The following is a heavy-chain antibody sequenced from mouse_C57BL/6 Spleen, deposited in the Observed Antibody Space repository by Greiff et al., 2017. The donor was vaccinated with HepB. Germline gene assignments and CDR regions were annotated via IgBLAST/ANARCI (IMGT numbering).Heavy chain of an antibody. CDR1: GYTFTDYE. CDR2: IDPETGGT. J-gene: IGHJ2*01. Sequence: VKLQQSGAELVRPGASVTLSCKASGYTFTDYEMHWVKQTPVHGLEWIGAIDPETGGTAYNQKFKGKAILTADKSSSTAYMELRSLTSEDSAVYYCTRWGGSSLRPLYFDYWGQGTTLTVSS. D-gene: IGHD1-1*01. CDR3: TRWGGSSLRPLYFDY. V-gene: IGHV1-15*01.